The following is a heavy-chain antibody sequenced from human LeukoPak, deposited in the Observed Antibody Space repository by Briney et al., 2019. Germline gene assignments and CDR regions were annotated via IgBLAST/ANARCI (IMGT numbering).Heavy chain of an antibody. V-gene: IGHV4-4*07. J-gene: IGHJ4*02. CDR1: GGSISSYY. CDR2: IYTSGST. CDR3: ARSRGVEGTGFDY. Sequence: ASETLSLTCTVSGGSISSYYWSWIRQPAGRGLERIGRIYTSGSTNYNPSLKSRVTISVDKSKNQFSLKLSSVTAADTAVYYCARSRGVEGTGFDYWGQGTLVTVSS. D-gene: IGHD1-26*01.